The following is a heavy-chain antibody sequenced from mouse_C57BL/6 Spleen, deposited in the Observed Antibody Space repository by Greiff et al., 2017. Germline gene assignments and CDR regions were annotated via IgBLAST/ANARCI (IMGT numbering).Heavy chain of an antibody. CDR2: IWSGGST. V-gene: IGHV2-2*01. CDR3: ARGDYDYLDY. Sequence: QVQLKQSGPGLVQPSQSLSITCTVSGFSLTSYGVHWVRQSPGKGLEWLGVIWSGGSTDYNAAFISRLSISKDNSKSQVFFKMNSLQADDTAIYYCARGDYDYLDYWGQGTTLTVSS. J-gene: IGHJ2*01. D-gene: IGHD2-4*01. CDR1: GFSLTSYG.